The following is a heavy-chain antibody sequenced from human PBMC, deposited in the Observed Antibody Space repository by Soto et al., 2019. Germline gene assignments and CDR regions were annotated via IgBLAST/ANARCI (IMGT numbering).Heavy chain of an antibody. CDR3: ARVPYSSSGY. J-gene: IGHJ4*02. CDR1: GGSFSGYY. V-gene: IGHV4-34*01. Sequence: QVQLQQWGAGLLKPSETLSLTCAVYGGSFSGYYWSWIRQPPGKGLEWIGEINHSGSTNYNPSLKSRVTISVDTSNNQFSLKLSSVTVADTAVYYCARVPYSSSGYWGQGTLVTVSS. D-gene: IGHD6-6*01. CDR2: INHSGST.